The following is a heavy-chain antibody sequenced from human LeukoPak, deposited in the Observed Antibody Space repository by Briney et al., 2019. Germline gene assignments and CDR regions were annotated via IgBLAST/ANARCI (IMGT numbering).Heavy chain of an antibody. V-gene: IGHV4-59*01. CDR2: IYYSGRS. D-gene: IGHD2-2*01. Sequence: SETLSLTCTVSGGSFSSYFWSWIRQPPGKGLEWIGYIYYSGRSNHNPSLNSRVTISVDTSRNQLSLKLSSVTAADTAVYYCARVVPRDIVVVPGAYYFDYWGQGALVTVSS. J-gene: IGHJ4*02. CDR1: GGSFSSYF. CDR3: ARVVPRDIVVVPGAYYFDY.